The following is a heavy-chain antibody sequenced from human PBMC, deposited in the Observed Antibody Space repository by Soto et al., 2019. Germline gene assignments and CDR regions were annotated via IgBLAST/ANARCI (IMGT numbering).Heavy chain of an antibody. V-gene: IGHV3-30-3*01. J-gene: IGHJ4*02. CDR3: ARPHGVRGVANYFDS. D-gene: IGHD3-10*01. Sequence: QVQLVESGGGVVQPGRSLRLSCAASGFTFSSHSLHWVRQAPGKGLEWVAVISYDGSNELYADSVKGRFTISRDNSKSTLYLQMNSLRAEDMAVYYCARPHGVRGVANYFDSWGQGTLVTVSS. CDR1: GFTFSSHS. CDR2: ISYDGSNE.